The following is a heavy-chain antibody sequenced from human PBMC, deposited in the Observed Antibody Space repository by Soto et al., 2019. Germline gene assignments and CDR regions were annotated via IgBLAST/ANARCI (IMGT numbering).Heavy chain of an antibody. D-gene: IGHD6-13*01. CDR3: TRGRGTSGWYADY. V-gene: IGHV3-49*04. CDR1: GFVFGDYA. J-gene: IGHJ4*02. CDR2: VRSETYGGST. Sequence: GGSLRRSCSASGFVFGDYAVTWVRQAPGKGLEWVGVVRSETYGGSTEYAASVKGRFRISRDDSESIAYLQMTNLKTEDTAVYYCTRGRGTSGWYADYWGKGIRVTVS.